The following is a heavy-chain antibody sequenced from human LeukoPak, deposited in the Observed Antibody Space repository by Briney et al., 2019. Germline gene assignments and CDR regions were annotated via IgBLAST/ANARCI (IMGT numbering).Heavy chain of an antibody. V-gene: IGHV4-30-2*01. CDR3: ARVDCSGGSCFRRDYYGMDV. D-gene: IGHD2-15*01. Sequence: SQTLSLTCAVSGGSISSGGYSWSWIRQPPGKGLEWIGYIYHSGSTYYNPSLKSRVTISVDRSKNRFSLKLSSVTAADTAVYYCARVDCSGGSCFRRDYYGMDVWGQGTTVTVSS. CDR1: GGSISSGGYS. CDR2: IYHSGST. J-gene: IGHJ6*02.